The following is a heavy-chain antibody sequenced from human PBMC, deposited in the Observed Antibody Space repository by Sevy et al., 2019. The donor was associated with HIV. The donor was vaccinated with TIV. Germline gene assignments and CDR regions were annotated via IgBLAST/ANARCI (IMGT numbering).Heavy chain of an antibody. CDR2: IAPSGDST. CDR3: AKRSRSPVAMFAPFDY. J-gene: IGHJ4*02. CDR1: GFTFNNFA. D-gene: IGHD2-2*01. Sequence: GGSLRLSCAASGFTFNNFAMSWVHRAPEKGLEWVSTIAPSGDSTYYAYSVKGRFTISRDNSKNTLYLQMNSLRAEDTAVYYCAKRSRSPVAMFAPFDYWGQGTLVTVSS. V-gene: IGHV3-23*01.